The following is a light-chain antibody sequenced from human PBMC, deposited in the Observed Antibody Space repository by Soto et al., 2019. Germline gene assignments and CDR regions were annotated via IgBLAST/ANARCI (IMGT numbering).Light chain of an antibody. CDR2: AAS. Sequence: DIQMTQSPSSLSASVGDRVTITSRASQSISSYLNWYQQTPGKAPKLLIYAASSLQSGVPSRFSGSGYGTDFTLTISSLQPEDFATYYCQQSYSTPRTFGQGTKVEIK. V-gene: IGKV1-39*01. J-gene: IGKJ1*01. CDR1: QSISSY. CDR3: QQSYSTPRT.